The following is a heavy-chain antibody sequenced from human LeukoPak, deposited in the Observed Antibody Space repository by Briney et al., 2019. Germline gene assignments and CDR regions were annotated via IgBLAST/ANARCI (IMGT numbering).Heavy chain of an antibody. V-gene: IGHV3-7*04. J-gene: IGHJ4*02. CDR2: IKLDVSET. Sequence: GGSLRLSCAASGFTFGNYSMTWVRQGPGEGLEWLANIKLDVSETPLVDSGTGRCTISRDNAKNSLSLQKSGLRVEDTAAYYCASDYSDWLRWRQGPQATVSS. D-gene: IGHD4-11*01. CDR3: ASDYSDWLR. CDR1: GFTFGNYS.